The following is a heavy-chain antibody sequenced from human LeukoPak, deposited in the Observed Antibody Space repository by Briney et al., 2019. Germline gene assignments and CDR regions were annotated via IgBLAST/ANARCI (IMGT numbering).Heavy chain of an antibody. J-gene: IGHJ3*01. D-gene: IGHD4-17*01. CDR1: GFTFSSYA. CDR3: ARDVGDYVVACDL. Sequence: GSLRLSCAASGFTFSSYAMSRVRQAPGKGLKWVSAISGSGGSTYYADSVKGRFTISRDNSKNTLYLQMNSLRAEDTAVYYCARDVGDYVVACDLWGQGTMVTVSS. V-gene: IGHV3-23*01. CDR2: ISGSGGST.